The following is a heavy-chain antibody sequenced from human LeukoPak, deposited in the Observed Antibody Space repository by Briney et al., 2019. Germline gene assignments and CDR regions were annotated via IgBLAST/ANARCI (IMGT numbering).Heavy chain of an antibody. CDR1: GYSISSGYY. D-gene: IGHD5-12*01. CDR2: IYHSGST. CDR3: AKSNGYGLIDY. Sequence: SETLSLTCTVSGYSISSGYYCGWIRQPPGKGLEWIGSIYHSGSTYYNPSLKSRVTISVDTSKNQFSLKLSSVTAADTAMYYCAKSNGYGLIDYWGQGTLVTVSS. V-gene: IGHV4-38-2*02. J-gene: IGHJ4*02.